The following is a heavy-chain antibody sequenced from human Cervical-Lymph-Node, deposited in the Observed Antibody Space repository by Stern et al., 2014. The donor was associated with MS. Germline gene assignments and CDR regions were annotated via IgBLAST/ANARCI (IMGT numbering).Heavy chain of an antibody. J-gene: IGHJ4*02. V-gene: IGHV3-30-3*01. Sequence: VQLVESGGGVVQPGRSLRLSCAASGFTFSSYAMHWVRQAPGKGLAWVAVISYDGSNKYYADSVKGRFTISRDNSKNTLYLQMNSLRAEDTAVYYCARDPSPRAVAARLGYWGQGTLVTVSS. D-gene: IGHD6-19*01. CDR1: GFTFSSYA. CDR3: ARDPSPRAVAARLGY. CDR2: ISYDGSNK.